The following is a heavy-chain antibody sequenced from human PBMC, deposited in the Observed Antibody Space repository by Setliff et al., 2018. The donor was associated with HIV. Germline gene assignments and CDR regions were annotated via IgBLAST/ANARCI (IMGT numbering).Heavy chain of an antibody. CDR1: GATFANFA. D-gene: IGHD3-10*01. V-gene: IGHV1-69*10. CDR3: ARDRGAFFECFDF. J-gene: IGHJ4*02. Sequence: GASVKVSCKAPGATFANFALNWVRQAPGQGLEWMGGFVPRDGVSKYAQKFQGRVTITADKSTNTVHMELSSLRSEDTAVYFCARDRGAFFECFDFWGQGTLVTVSS. CDR2: FVPRDGVS.